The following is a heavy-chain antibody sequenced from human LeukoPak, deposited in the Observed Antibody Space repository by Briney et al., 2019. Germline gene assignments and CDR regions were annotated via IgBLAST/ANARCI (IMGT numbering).Heavy chain of an antibody. V-gene: IGHV1-46*01. D-gene: IGHD2-15*01. CDR3: ASCCSGDPDGFDI. CDR1: GYTFTRYY. Sequence: ASVKVSCKASGYTFTRYYMHWLRQAPGQGREWMGIINTGGGSTTYAQKFQGRVTITTDTSTSTVYMEVSSLRSEDTAVYYCASCCSGDPDGFDIWGQGTMVTVSS. CDR2: INTGGGST. J-gene: IGHJ3*02.